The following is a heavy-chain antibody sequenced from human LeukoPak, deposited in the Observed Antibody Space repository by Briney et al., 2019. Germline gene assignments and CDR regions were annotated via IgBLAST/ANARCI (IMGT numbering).Heavy chain of an antibody. CDR1: GGSIRCSNW. D-gene: IGHD3-10*01. Sequence: PSETLSLTCAVSGGSIRCSNWWSWVRTPPGKGLEWIGEIYHRGSTNYNPSLKSRVTISVDKSKNQFSLKLSSVTAADTAVYYCARSSGPYGSGSYLDYWGQGTRVTVSS. V-gene: IGHV4-4*02. CDR2: IYHRGST. J-gene: IGHJ4*02. CDR3: ARSSGPYGSGSYLDY.